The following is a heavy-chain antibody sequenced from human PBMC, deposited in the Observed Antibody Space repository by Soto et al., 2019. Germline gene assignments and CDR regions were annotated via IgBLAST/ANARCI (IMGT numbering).Heavy chain of an antibody. V-gene: IGHV4-31*03. J-gene: IGHJ5*02. Sequence: QVQLQESGPGLVRPSQTLSLTCTVSGGSISSGDYFWNWIRQRPGKGLEWIGYIYYSGSTYYNPSLRSRVAMSLDTSKNQFSLSLSSVTAADTAVYYCARAVADILVRPKKWFDPWGQGILVTVSS. CDR3: ARAVADILVRPKKWFDP. CDR1: GGSISSGDYF. D-gene: IGHD2-21*01. CDR2: IYYSGST.